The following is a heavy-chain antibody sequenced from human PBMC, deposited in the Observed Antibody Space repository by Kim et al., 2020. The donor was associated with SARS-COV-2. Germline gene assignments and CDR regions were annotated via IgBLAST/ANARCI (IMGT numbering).Heavy chain of an antibody. CDR3: ARVEEEVGKQLLHMFFDY. V-gene: IGHV4-31*03. CDR2: IYYSGST. Sequence: SETLSLTCTVSGGSISSGGYYWSWIRQHPGKGLEWIGYIYYSGSTYYNPSLKSRVTISVDTSKNQFSLKLSSVTAADTAVYYCARVEEEVGKQLLHMFFDYWGQGTLVTVSS. J-gene: IGHJ4*02. D-gene: IGHD6-13*01. CDR1: GGSISSGGYY.